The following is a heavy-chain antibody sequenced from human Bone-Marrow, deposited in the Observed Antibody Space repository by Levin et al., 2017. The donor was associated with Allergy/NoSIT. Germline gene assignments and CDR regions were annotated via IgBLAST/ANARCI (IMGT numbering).Heavy chain of an antibody. V-gene: IGHV3-7*01. CDR3: TRGGLWAFDI. CDR2: MNQDGNKK. J-gene: IGHJ3*02. Sequence: SGGSLRLSCVASGFMFSYWMRWVRQAPGKGLEWVADMNQDGNKKNYVDSVKGRFTISRDNAKNSLYLQMNSLRAEDTAVYYCTRGGLWAFDIWGQGTMVIVSS. CDR1: GFMFSYW. D-gene: IGHD3/OR15-3a*01.